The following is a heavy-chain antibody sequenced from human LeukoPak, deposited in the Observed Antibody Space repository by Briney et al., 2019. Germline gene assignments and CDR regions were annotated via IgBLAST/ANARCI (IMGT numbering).Heavy chain of an antibody. CDR2: INSDGSST. D-gene: IGHD2-2*02. CDR1: GFTFSSYW. CDR3: ARDRQLLYEDAFDI. V-gene: IGHV3-74*01. Sequence: GGSLRLSCAASGFTFSSYWMHWVRQAPGKGLVWVSRINSDGSSTSYADSVKGRFTISRDNAKNSLYLQMNSLRAEDTAVYYCARDRQLLYEDAFDIWGQGTMVTVSS. J-gene: IGHJ3*02.